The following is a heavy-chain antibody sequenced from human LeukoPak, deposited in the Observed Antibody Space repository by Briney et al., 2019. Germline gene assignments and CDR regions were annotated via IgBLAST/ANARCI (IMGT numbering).Heavy chain of an antibody. Sequence: GGSSRLSCAASGFTFSSYSMNWVRQAPGKGLEWVSSISSSSSYIYYADSVKGRFTISRDNAKNSLYLQMNSLRAEDTAVYYCARELVGATNDYWXQGXLXTXSS. D-gene: IGHD1-26*01. CDR3: ARELVGATNDY. J-gene: IGHJ4*02. V-gene: IGHV3-21*01. CDR2: ISSSSSYI. CDR1: GFTFSSYS.